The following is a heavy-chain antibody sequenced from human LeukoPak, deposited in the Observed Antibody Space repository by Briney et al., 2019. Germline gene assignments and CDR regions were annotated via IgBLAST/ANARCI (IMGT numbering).Heavy chain of an antibody. CDR3: ARLAY. CDR1: GFSFSDSW. J-gene: IGHJ4*02. V-gene: IGHV3-66*04. CDR2: IYSGGTT. Sequence: GGSLRLSCAASGFSFSDSWMSWVRQAPGKGLEWVSLIYSGGTTYYADSVKGRFTISRDNSKNTQYLQMNSLRAEDTAVYYCARLAYWGQGTLVTVSS.